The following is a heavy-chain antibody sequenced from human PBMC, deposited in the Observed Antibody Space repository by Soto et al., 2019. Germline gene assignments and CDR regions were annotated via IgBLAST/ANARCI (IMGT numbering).Heavy chain of an antibody. CDR1: GGTFSSSA. D-gene: IGHD1-7*01. CDR2: INPIFGTP. V-gene: IGHV1-69*06. Sequence: QVQLVQSGAEVKKPGSSVKVSCHASGGTFSSSAISWVRQAPGQGLEWMGGINPIFGTPTYTQKFQGRVTITADKSTSTAYLELSSLRSEDTAVYYCSRPELELAPYFYYAMAVWGQGTTVTVSS. CDR3: SRPELELAPYFYYAMAV. J-gene: IGHJ6*02.